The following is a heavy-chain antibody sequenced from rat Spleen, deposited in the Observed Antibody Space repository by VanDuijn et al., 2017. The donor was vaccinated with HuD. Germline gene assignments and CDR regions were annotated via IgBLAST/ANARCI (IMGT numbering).Heavy chain of an antibody. V-gene: IGHV5-19*01. J-gene: IGHJ2*01. CDR2: ITNTGGST. CDR1: GFTLSNYG. CDR3: TRDFPYYYSS. D-gene: IGHD1-2*01. Sequence: EVHLVESGGGLVQPGRSLRLSCAASGFTLSNYGMHWIRQAPGKGLEWVASITNTGGSTYYPDSVKGRFTISRDNAKSTLYLQMNSLRSEDTATYYCTRDFPYYYSSWGQGVMVTVSS.